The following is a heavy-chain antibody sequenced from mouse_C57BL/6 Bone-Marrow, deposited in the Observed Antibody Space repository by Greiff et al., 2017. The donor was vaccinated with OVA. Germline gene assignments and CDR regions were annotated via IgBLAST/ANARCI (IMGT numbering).Heavy chain of an antibody. CDR1: GFTFSDYY. CDR2: ISNGGGST. V-gene: IGHV5-12*01. D-gene: IGHD1-1*01. CDR3: ARHPLYDYYGTWFAY. J-gene: IGHJ3*01. Sequence: EVQLQESGGGLVQPGGSLKLSCAASGFTFSDYYMYWVRQTPEKRLEWVAYISNGGGSTYYPDTVKGRFTISRDNAKNTLYLQMSRLKSEDTAMYYCARHPLYDYYGTWFAYWGQGTLVTVSA.